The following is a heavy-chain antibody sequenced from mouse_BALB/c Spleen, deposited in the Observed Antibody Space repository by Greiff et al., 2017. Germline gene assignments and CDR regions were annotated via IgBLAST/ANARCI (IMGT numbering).Heavy chain of an antibody. CDR2: IRNKANGYTT. J-gene: IGHJ3*01. D-gene: IGHD4-1*01. Sequence: EVHLVESGGGLVQPGGSLRLSCATSGFTFTDYYMSWVRQPPGKALEWLGFIRNKANGYTTEYSASVKGRFTISRDNSQSILYLQMNTLRAEDSATYYCARDGELGLAYWGQGTLVTVSA. CDR3: ARDGELGLAY. CDR1: GFTFTDYY. V-gene: IGHV7-3*02.